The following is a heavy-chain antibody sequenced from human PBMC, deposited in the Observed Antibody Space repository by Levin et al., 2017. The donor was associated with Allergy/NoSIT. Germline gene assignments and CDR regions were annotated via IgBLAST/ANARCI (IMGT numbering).Heavy chain of an antibody. CDR1: GFTFGDYA. V-gene: IGHV3-49*03. CDR2: IRSKAYGGTT. D-gene: IGHD5-12*01. Sequence: GGSLRLSCTASGFTFGDYAMSWFRQAPGKGLEWVGFIRSKAYGGTTEYAASVKGRFTISRDDSRSIAYLQMNSLKTEDTAVYYCTRDRRGTYSGYDSTTGEGSKGGQGTLVTVSS. J-gene: IGHJ4*02. CDR3: TRDRRGTYSGYDSTTGEGSK.